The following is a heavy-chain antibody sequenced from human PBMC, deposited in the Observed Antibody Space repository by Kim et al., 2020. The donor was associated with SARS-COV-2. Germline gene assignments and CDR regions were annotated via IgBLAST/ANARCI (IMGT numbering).Heavy chain of an antibody. CDR1: GGTFSSYA. D-gene: IGHD2-15*01. J-gene: IGHJ4*02. CDR3: ARDRYCSGGSCLVNAFS. V-gene: IGHV1-69*13. CDR2: IIPIFGTA. Sequence: SVKVSCKASGGTFSSYAISWVRQAPGQGLEWMGGIIPIFGTANYAQKFQGRVTITADESTSTAYMELSSLRSEDTAVYYCARDRYCSGGSCLVNAFSWGQGTLVTVSS.